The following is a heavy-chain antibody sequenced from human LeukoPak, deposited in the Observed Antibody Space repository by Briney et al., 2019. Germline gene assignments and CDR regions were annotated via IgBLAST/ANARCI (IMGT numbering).Heavy chain of an antibody. V-gene: IGHV4-34*01. CDR3: AIGSYCSGGSCYPTYYYYYYMDV. D-gene: IGHD2-15*01. Sequence: PSETLSLTCAVYGGSFSGYYWSWIRQPPGKGLEWIGEINHSGSTNYNPSLKSRVTISVDTSKNQFSLKLSSVTAADTAVYYCAIGSYCSGGSCYPTYYYYYYMDVWGKGTTVTVSS. CDR2: INHSGST. CDR1: GGSFSGYY. J-gene: IGHJ6*03.